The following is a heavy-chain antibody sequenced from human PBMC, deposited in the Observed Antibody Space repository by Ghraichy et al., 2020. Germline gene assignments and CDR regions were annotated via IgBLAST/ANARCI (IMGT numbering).Heavy chain of an antibody. CDR2: IRTKPNNYAT. D-gene: IGHD3-10*01. CDR3: SRPGFGELQNAFDV. Sequence: GGSLRLSCAASGFIFSEFAMYWVRQAPGKGLECIGRIRTKPNNYATTYAASVKGRFTISRDDYKNTMYLQMKSLKTEETTVYYCSRPGFGELQNAFDVWGHGTIVTVSS. J-gene: IGHJ3*01. CDR1: GFIFSEFA. V-gene: IGHV3-73*01.